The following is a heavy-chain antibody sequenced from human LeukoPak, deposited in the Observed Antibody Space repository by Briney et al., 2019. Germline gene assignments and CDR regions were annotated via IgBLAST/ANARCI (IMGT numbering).Heavy chain of an antibody. CDR1: GFTFSRYN. CDR3: ATTRGSSFDY. J-gene: IGHJ4*02. V-gene: IGHV3-21*04. Sequence: GGSLRLSCAASGFTFSRYNMNWVRQAPGKGLEWVSSISTSSLYIYYADSVKGRFTTSRDNSKNTLYLQMNSLRVEDTAVYYCATTRGSSFDYWGQGTLVTVSS. D-gene: IGHD3-10*01. CDR2: ISTSSLYI.